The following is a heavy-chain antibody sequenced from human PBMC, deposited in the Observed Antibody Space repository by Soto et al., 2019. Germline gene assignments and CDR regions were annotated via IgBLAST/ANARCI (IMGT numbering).Heavy chain of an antibody. CDR2: INAGNGNT. D-gene: IGHD2-2*01. J-gene: IGHJ3*02. CDR3: ARDLRIVVEPAAMPHDAFEI. CDR1: GYTFTSYA. V-gene: IGHV1-3*01. Sequence: SSVKVSCKASGYTFTSYAMHWVRQAPGQRLEWMGWINAGNGNTKYSQKFQGRVTITRDTSASTAYMELSSLRSEDTAVYYCARDLRIVVEPAAMPHDAFEIWGQGTMVTVSS.